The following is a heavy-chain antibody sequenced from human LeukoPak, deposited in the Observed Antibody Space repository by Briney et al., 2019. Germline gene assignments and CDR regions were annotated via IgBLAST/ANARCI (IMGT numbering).Heavy chain of an antibody. Sequence: GASVKVSCKASGGTFSSYLISWVRQAPGQGLEWMGGIIPIFGTANYAQKFQGRVTITADESTSTAYMELSSLRSEDTAVYYCARPGVVAGTEWDFQHWGQGTLVTVSS. D-gene: IGHD2-2*01. J-gene: IGHJ1*01. V-gene: IGHV1-69*01. CDR3: ARPGVVAGTEWDFQH. CDR2: IIPIFGTA. CDR1: GGTFSSYL.